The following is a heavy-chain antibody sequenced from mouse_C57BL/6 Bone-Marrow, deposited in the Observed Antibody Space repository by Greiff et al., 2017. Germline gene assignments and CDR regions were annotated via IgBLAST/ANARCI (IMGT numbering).Heavy chain of an antibody. CDR2: ISSGGSYT. V-gene: IGHV5-6*01. CDR1: GFTFSSYG. CDR3: AKPWFAY. J-gene: IGHJ3*01. Sequence: EVQVVESGGDLVKPGGSLKLSCAASGFTFSSYGMSLVRQTPDKRLAWVATISSGGSYTYYPDSVKGRFTISRDNAKNTLYRQMSSLKSEDTAMYYCAKPWFAYWGQGTLVTVSA.